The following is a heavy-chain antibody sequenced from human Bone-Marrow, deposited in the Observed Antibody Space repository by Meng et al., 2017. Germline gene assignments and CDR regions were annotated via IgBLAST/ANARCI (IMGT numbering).Heavy chain of an antibody. J-gene: IGHJ4*02. CDR1: GFTFSSDS. Sequence: GEPLKISCAASGFTFSSDSMNWVRQAPGKGLEWVTVISYDGSNKYYADSVKGRFTISRDNSKNTLYLQMNSLRAEDTAVYYCARSRGVMYSSSWYGFDYWGQGTLVTVSS. D-gene: IGHD6-13*01. CDR2: ISYDGSNK. CDR3: ARSRGVMYSSSWYGFDY. V-gene: IGHV3-30*05.